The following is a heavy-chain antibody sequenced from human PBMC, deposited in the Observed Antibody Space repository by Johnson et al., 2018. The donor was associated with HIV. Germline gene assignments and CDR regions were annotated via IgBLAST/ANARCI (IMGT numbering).Heavy chain of an antibody. D-gene: IGHD3-22*01. CDR3: AKGHSGYDAFDI. Sequence: VQLVESGGGLVQPGRSLRLSCAASGFTFDDYAMHWVRQAPGKGLEWVSGISWNSGSIGYADSVKGRFTISRDNAKNSLYLQMNSLRAEDTALYYCAKGHSGYDAFDIWGQGTMVTVSS. J-gene: IGHJ3*02. V-gene: IGHV3-9*01. CDR1: GFTFDDYA. CDR2: ISWNSGSI.